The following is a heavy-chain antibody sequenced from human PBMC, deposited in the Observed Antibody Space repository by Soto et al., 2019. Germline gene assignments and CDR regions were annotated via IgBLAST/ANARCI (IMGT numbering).Heavy chain of an antibody. Sequence: PGGSLRLSCAASGFTFSSHRMHWVRQAPGKGLEWVSRIDVTDRSTSYADSVKGRFTVSRDNANNTLYLQMNSLRAEDTAVYYCTRGKYSGSYYFDYWGQGTLVTVSS. CDR2: IDVTDRST. D-gene: IGHD1-26*01. CDR1: GFTFSSHR. V-gene: IGHV3-74*01. CDR3: TRGKYSGSYYFDY. J-gene: IGHJ4*02.